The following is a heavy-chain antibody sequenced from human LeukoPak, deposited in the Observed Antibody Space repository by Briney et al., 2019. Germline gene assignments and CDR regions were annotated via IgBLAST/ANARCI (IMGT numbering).Heavy chain of an antibody. Sequence: ASVKVSCKASGYTFTSYGISWLRQAPGQGLEWMGWISAYNGNTNYAQKLQGRVTMTTDTSTSTAYMELRSLRSDDTAVYYCARDVAGTAGVKDWFDPWGQGTLVTVSS. J-gene: IGHJ5*02. CDR2: ISAYNGNT. CDR1: GYTFTSYG. D-gene: IGHD6-13*01. V-gene: IGHV1-18*01. CDR3: ARDVAGTAGVKDWFDP.